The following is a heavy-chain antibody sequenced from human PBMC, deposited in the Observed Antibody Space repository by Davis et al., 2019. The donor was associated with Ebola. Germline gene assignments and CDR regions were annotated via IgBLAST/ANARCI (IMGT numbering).Heavy chain of an antibody. V-gene: IGHV3-48*03. J-gene: IGHJ4*02. CDR3: ARDNYGSGFDY. D-gene: IGHD3-10*01. Sequence: PGGSLRLSCAASGFTFSSYEMNWVRQAPGKGLEWVSYISSSGSTIYYADSVKGRFTISRDNAKNSLYLQMNSLRAEDTAVYYCARDNYGSGFDYWGQGTLVTVSS. CDR1: GFTFSSYE. CDR2: ISSSGSTI.